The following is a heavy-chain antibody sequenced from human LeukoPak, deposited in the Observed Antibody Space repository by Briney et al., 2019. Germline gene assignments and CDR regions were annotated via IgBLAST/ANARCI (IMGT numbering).Heavy chain of an antibody. CDR2: INPSGGST. D-gene: IGHD3-10*01. CDR3: ARANRNVLLWFGESQDY. V-gene: IGHV1-46*01. J-gene: IGHJ4*02. Sequence: ASVKVSCKASGYTFTSYGISWVRQAPGQGLEWMGIINPSGGSTSYAQKFQGRVTMTRDMSTSTVYMELSSLRSEDTAVYYCARANRNVLLWFGESQDYWGQGTLVTVSS. CDR1: GYTFTSYG.